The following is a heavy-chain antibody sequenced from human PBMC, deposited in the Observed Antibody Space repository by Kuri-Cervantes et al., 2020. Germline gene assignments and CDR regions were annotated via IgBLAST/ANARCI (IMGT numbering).Heavy chain of an antibody. Sequence: GESLKISCAASEFTFSNYWMSWVRQAPGKGLEWVANIEQDGSEKYYVDSVKGRFTISRDNAKNSLFLQVTSLTAEDTAIYYCARAGAINTVDFWGRGTLVTVSS. J-gene: IGHJ4*02. D-gene: IGHD5-24*01. CDR3: ARAGAINTVDF. V-gene: IGHV3-7*01. CDR2: IEQDGSEK. CDR1: EFTFSNYW.